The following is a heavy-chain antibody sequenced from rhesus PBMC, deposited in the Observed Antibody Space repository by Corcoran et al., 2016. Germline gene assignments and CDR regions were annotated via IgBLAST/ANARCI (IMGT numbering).Heavy chain of an antibody. CDR2: IKNKAACGTV. D-gene: IGHD3-16*01. V-gene: IGHV3-16*02. J-gene: IGHJ4*01. CDR1: GFTFNNYW. Sequence: EVQLVQSGGDLVQPGGSLRLSCAASGFTFNNYWMNWVRQAPGKGLAWVGRIKNKAACGTVVYGESVEGRFTISRDESKNTLYLQMNSLKTEDTAVYYCTSYSSSWSSFEYWGQGALVTVSS. CDR3: TSYSSSWSSFEY.